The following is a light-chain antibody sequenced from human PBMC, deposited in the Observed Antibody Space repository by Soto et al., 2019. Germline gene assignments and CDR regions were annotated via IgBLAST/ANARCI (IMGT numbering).Light chain of an antibody. CDR2: GAC. V-gene: IGKV3-20*01. Sequence: EIGWTHSPGTLCFSPGERATLSFRASQSVPKSYLAWYKQKPGQAPRLLIYGACSRGTGIPVRFSGSGSGTDFNLTISRLEPEDFAVYYCQRYGTSTTFGQGTKVDIK. CDR1: QSVPKSY. J-gene: IGKJ1*01. CDR3: QRYGTSTT.